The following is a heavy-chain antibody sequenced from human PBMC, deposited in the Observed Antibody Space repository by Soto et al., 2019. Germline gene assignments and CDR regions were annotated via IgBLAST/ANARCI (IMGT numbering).Heavy chain of an antibody. CDR3: ARVDYYDSSGYYGY. J-gene: IGHJ4*02. Sequence: QVQLVQSGAEVKKPGASVTVSCTASGYTFTIYGISWVRQAPGQGLEWMGWISGYNGNTDYAQNLKDRVTLTTDASTSSVYMELRSLRSDDTAVYYCARVDYYDSSGYYGYWGQGTLITVSS. D-gene: IGHD3-22*01. CDR1: GYTFTIYG. CDR2: ISGYNGNT. V-gene: IGHV1-18*04.